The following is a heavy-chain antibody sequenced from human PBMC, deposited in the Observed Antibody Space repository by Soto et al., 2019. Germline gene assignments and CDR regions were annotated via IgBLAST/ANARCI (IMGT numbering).Heavy chain of an antibody. V-gene: IGHV1-2*02. CDR1: GYPVTAYY. CDR2: INPATGAA. D-gene: IGHD3-3*01. Sequence: QLHLVQSGAVVKKPGASVTVSCSASGYPVTAYYMHWVRQAPGRGLEWMGGINPATGAAKYTQTFQGRVTMTRGTSTSTVFMELSGPRSEDTAGFYWARGGGVGVAGSAAFEMWGQGTLVTVSS. CDR3: ARGGGVGVAGSAAFEM. J-gene: IGHJ3*02.